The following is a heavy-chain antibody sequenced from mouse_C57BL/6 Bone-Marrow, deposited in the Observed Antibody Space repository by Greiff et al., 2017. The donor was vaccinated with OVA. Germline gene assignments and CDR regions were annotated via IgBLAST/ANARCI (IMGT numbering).Heavy chain of an antibody. Sequence: QVQLQLSGTELVKPGASVKISCKASGYAFSNYWMNWVKQRPGQGLEWIGQIYPGDGDTNYNGKFKGKATFTADTSSNTAYMQLSSLTTEDSAIYYCARPSGYVMDYWGQGTSVTVSS. D-gene: IGHD3-2*02. J-gene: IGHJ4*01. V-gene: IGHV1-80*01. CDR1: GYAFSNYW. CDR2: IYPGDGDT. CDR3: ARPSGYVMDY.